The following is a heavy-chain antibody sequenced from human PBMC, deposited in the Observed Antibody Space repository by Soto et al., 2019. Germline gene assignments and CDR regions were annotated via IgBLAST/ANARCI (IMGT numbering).Heavy chain of an antibody. CDR3: ARDIYDILTGPAYGMDV. CDR2: IYYSGST. Sequence: SETLSLTCTVSGGSISSYYWSWIRQPPGKGLEWIGYIYYSGSTNYNPSLKSRVTISVDTSKNQFSLKLSSVTAADTAGYYCARDIYDILTGPAYGMDVWGQGTTDTVSS. D-gene: IGHD3-9*01. V-gene: IGHV4-59*01. CDR1: GGSISSYY. J-gene: IGHJ6*02.